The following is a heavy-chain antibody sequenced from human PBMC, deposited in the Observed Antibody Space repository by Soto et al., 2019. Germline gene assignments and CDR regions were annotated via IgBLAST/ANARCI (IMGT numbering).Heavy chain of an antibody. Sequence: ASVKVSCKASGYTFTSYGISWVRQAPGQGLEWMGWISAYNGNTNYAQKLQGRVTMTTDTSTSTAYMELRSLRSDDTAVYYCARDRGLFCSSTSCYRSAMRYWGQGTLVTVSS. CDR3: ARDRGLFCSSTSCYRSAMRY. CDR2: ISAYNGNT. CDR1: GYTFTSYG. D-gene: IGHD2-2*01. J-gene: IGHJ4*02. V-gene: IGHV1-18*01.